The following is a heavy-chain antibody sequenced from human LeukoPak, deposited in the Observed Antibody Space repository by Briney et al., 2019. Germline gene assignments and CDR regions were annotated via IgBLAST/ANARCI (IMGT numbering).Heavy chain of an antibody. CDR1: GGTFASYV. CDR3: AKEGDTALVTGYFDL. CDR2: IIPIFGTA. V-gene: IGHV1-69*01. D-gene: IGHD5-18*01. Sequence: SVKVSCKASGGTFASYVISWVRQAPGQGLEWMGGIIPIFGTAHYAQKFQGRLTITADESTSTVYMEMSSLRSEDTAMYYCAKEGDTALVTGYFDLWGRGTLVTVSA. J-gene: IGHJ2*01.